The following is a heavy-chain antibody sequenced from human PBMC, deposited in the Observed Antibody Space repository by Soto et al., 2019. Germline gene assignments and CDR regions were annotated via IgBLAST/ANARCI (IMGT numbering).Heavy chain of an antibody. J-gene: IGHJ3*02. CDR2: ISRSSDYI. D-gene: IGHD3-22*01. V-gene: IGHV3-21*01. CDR3: ARDVTMTTLYAFDI. Sequence: GGSLRLSCAASGFTFSSYSINWVRQAPGKGLEWVSSISRSSDYIYYADSVKGRFTISRDNAKNSLYLQMNSLRAEDTAVYYCARDVTMTTLYAFDIWGQGTMVTVSS. CDR1: GFTFSSYS.